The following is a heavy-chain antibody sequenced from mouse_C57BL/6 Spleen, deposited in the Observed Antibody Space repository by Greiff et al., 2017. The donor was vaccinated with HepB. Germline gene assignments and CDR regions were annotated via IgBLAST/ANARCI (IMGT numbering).Heavy chain of an antibody. V-gene: IGHV1-64*01. CDR2: IHPNSGST. D-gene: IGHD2-3*01. Sequence: QVQLQQPGAELVKPGASVKLSCKASGYTFTSYWMHWVKQRPGQGLEWIGMIHPNSGSTNYNEKFKSKATLTVDKSSSTAYMQLSSLTSEDSAVYYCAREGDGYYGYAMDYWGQGTSVTVSS. CDR3: AREGDGYYGYAMDY. CDR1: GYTFTSYW. J-gene: IGHJ4*01.